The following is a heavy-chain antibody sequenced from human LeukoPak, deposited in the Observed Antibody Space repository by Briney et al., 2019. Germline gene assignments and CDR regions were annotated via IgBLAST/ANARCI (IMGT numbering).Heavy chain of an antibody. D-gene: IGHD5-18*01. CDR3: ARGLGHGYSYGYDFDY. V-gene: IGHV4-61*08. Sequence: SQTLSLTCTVSGGSISSGGYYWSWIRQHPGKGLEWIGYIYYSGSTNYNPSLKSRVTISVDTSKNQFSLKLSSVTAADTAVYYCARGLGHGYSYGYDFDYWGQGTLVTVSS. J-gene: IGHJ4*02. CDR2: IYYSGST. CDR1: GGSISSGGYY.